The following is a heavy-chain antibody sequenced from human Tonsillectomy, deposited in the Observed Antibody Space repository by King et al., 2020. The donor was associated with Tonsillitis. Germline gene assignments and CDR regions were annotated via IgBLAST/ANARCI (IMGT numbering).Heavy chain of an antibody. V-gene: IGHV2-70*01. CDR1: GFSLRTSGMC. CDR2: IDWDDDK. CDR3: ARIRIGPGVRRALDYYYYGMDV. J-gene: IGHJ6*02. Sequence: TLKESGPALVKPTQTLTLTCTFSGFSLRTSGMCVSWIRQPPGKALEWLALIDWDDDKYYSTSLKTRLTISKDTSKNQVVLTMTNIDPVDTATYYCARIRIGPGVRRALDYYYYGMDVWGQGTTVTVSS. D-gene: IGHD3-10*01.